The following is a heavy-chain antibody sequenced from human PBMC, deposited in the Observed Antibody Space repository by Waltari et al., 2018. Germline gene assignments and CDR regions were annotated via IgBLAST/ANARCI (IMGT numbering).Heavy chain of an antibody. CDR2: CNPNSGGT. V-gene: IGHV1-2*06. CDR3: ARDKGDY. J-gene: IGHJ4*02. CDR1: GCTFTGYY. Sequence: QVQLVQSGAEVKKPGASVKVSCKASGCTFTGYYMHWVRQAPGQGLAWMGRCNPNSGGTNYEQKLQGRVTMTRETSISTAYMELSRLRSDETAVYYCARDKGDYWGQGTLVTVSS.